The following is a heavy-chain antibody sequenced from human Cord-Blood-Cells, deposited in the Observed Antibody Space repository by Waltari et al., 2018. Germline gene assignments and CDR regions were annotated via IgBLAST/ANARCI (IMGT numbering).Heavy chain of an antibody. Sequence: QVQLQESGPGLVKPSQTLSLTCTVSGGPIRSGGYHCSWIRPPPGKGLEWIGYIYYSGSNYYNPSLKSRVTISVDTSKNQFSLKLSSVTAADTAVYYCARDSRRGATDYWGQGTLVTVSS. J-gene: IGHJ4*02. D-gene: IGHD1-26*01. CDR1: GGPIRSGGYH. V-gene: IGHV4-31*03. CDR3: ARDSRRGATDY. CDR2: IYYSGSN.